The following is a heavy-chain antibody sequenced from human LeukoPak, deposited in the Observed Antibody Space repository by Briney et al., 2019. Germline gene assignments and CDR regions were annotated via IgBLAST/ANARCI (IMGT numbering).Heavy chain of an antibody. CDR2: MNPNSGNT. Sequence: ASVKVSCKASGYTFTSYDINWVRQATGQGLEWMGWMNPNSGNTGYAQKFQGGVTMTRNTSISTAYMELSSLRSEDTAVYYCARGRTYYDILTGYYNNWFDPWGQGTLVTVSS. CDR3: ARGRTYYDILTGYYNNWFDP. V-gene: IGHV1-8*01. D-gene: IGHD3-9*01. J-gene: IGHJ5*02. CDR1: GYTFTSYD.